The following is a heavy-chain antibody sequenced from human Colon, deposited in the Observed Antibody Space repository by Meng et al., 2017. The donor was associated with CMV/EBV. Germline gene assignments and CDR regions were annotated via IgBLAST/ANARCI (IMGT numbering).Heavy chain of an antibody. Sequence: CVDSRITFSISAMDCVRQAPGKGLEWVSASIGSGAITYYADSVKGRFTISRDNSRNTVYLQMNSLRVEDSAVYYCAKRFHGANSKDYWGQGTLVTVSS. J-gene: IGHJ4*02. CDR1: RITFSISA. CDR3: AKRFHGANSKDY. D-gene: IGHD4-11*01. V-gene: IGHV3-23*01. CDR2: SIGSGAIT.